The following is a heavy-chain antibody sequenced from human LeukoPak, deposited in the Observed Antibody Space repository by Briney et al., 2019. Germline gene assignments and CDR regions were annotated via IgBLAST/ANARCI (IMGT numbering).Heavy chain of an antibody. J-gene: IGHJ4*02. CDR1: GGSISSSSYY. V-gene: IGHV4-39*01. CDR2: IYRSGST. D-gene: IGHD6-19*01. CDR3: ARARRVAVVKPRGRLDY. Sequence: PSETLSLTCTVSGGSISSSSYYWGWIRQPPGKGLEWIGNIYRSGSTYYNPSLKSRVTISVDTPKNQFSLKVSSVTAADTAVYSCARARRVAVVKPRGRLDYWGQGTLVSVSS.